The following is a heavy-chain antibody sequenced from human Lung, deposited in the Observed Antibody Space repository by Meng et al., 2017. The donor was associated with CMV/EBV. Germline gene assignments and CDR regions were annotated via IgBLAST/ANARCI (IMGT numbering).Heavy chain of an antibody. D-gene: IGHD1-26*01. J-gene: IGHJ4*02. Sequence: GESLKISCTASGFTFGDYAMTWVRQAPGKGLEWVGFIRSKAYGGTTEYAASVKGRFTISRDDSKSIAYLQMNSLKTEDTAVYYCTRNRGSYYFDYWGQGTLVXVSS. CDR1: GFTFGDYA. CDR3: TRNRGSYYFDY. V-gene: IGHV3-49*04. CDR2: IRSKAYGGTT.